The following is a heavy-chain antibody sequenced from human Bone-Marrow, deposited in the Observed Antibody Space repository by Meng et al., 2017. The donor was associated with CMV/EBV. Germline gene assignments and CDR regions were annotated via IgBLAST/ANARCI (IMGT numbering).Heavy chain of an antibody. J-gene: IGHJ6*02. CDR3: AKDGPEGGGPGYYYYGMDV. CDR2: IYSGGST. CDR1: GFTVSSNY. V-gene: IGHV3-66*02. Sequence: GESLKISCAASGFTVSSNYMSWVRQAPGKGLEWVSVIYSGGSTYYADSVKGRFTISRDNSKNTLYLQMNSLRPEDTAVYYCAKDGPEGGGPGYYYYGMDVWGQGTTVAASS. D-gene: IGHD5-24*01.